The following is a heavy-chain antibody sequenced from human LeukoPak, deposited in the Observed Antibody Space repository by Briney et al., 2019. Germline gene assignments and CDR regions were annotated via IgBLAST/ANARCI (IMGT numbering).Heavy chain of an antibody. D-gene: IGHD3-22*01. CDR2: INPNSGGT. V-gene: IGHV1-2*06. Sequence: ASVKVSCKASGYTFTGYYMHWVRQAPGQGLEWMGRINPNSGGTNYAQKFQGRVTMTRDTSISTAYMELSRLRSDDTAVYHCARDYYDSSGYRTRAFGYWGQGTLVTVSS. J-gene: IGHJ4*02. CDR1: GYTFTGYY. CDR3: ARDYYDSSGYRTRAFGY.